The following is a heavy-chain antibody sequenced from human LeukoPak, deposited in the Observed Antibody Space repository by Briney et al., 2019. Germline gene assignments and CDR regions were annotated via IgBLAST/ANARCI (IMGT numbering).Heavy chain of an antibody. D-gene: IGHD4-17*01. Sequence: PGGSLGLSCAASGFTFGSYEMNWIRQAPGKGLEWISYISNSGSTKYYADSVKGRFTISRDNAKNSVFLQMNSLRPEDTAVYYCARRYGDTRFYYYMDVWGKGTTVAVSS. V-gene: IGHV3-48*03. CDR3: ARRYGDTRFYYYMDV. J-gene: IGHJ6*03. CDR1: GFTFGSYE. CDR2: ISNSGSTK.